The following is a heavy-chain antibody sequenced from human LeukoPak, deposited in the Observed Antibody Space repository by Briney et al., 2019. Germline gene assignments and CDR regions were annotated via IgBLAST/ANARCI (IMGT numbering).Heavy chain of an antibody. J-gene: IGHJ3*02. D-gene: IGHD3-3*01. Sequence: GASLQISCKGSGCGFTSYWIGWVRRLPGKGVEGMGIIYPGDSDTRYSPSFQGQVTISADKSISTAYLQWSSLKASDTAMYYCASGTIFGVVDAFDIWGQGTMVTVSS. CDR1: GCGFTSYW. CDR2: IYPGDSDT. V-gene: IGHV5-51*01. CDR3: ASGTIFGVVDAFDI.